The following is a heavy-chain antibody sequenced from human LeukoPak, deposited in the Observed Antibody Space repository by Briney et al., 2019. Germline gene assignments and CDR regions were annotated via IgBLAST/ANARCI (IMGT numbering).Heavy chain of an antibody. Sequence: GGSLRLSCAASGFIVSDNYMSWVRQAPGKGLEWVSVIYSGGNTYYADSVKGRFTISRDNSKNTLYLQMNSLRAEDTAVYYCARDRAGSGSYYFDAFDIWGQGTMVTVSS. J-gene: IGHJ3*02. CDR3: ARDRAGSGSYYFDAFDI. V-gene: IGHV3-53*05. CDR1: GFIVSDNY. CDR2: IYSGGNT. D-gene: IGHD3-10*01.